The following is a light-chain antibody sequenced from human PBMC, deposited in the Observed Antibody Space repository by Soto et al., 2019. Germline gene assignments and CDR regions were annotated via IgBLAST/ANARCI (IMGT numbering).Light chain of an antibody. CDR2: AAS. CDR1: QGISSW. CDR3: QQANSFPRT. Sequence: DLQMTQSPSSVSASVGDRIIITCRASQGISSWLAWYQQKPGKAPELLISAASTLQSGVPSRFSGSGSGTDFTLTIDSLHPEDSATYYCQQANSFPRTFGQGTKVEIK. V-gene: IGKV1D-12*01. J-gene: IGKJ1*01.